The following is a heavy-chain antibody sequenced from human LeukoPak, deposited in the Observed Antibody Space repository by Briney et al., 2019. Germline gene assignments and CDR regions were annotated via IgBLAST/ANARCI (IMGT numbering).Heavy chain of an antibody. CDR3: ARGGSSSHMDV. D-gene: IGHD6-6*01. V-gene: IGHV3-74*01. CDR1: GFTFSSYW. CDR2: INNDGSST. J-gene: IGHJ6*03. Sequence: GGSLRLSCAASGFTFSSYWMHWVRQAPGKGLVWVSRINNDGSSTSYADSVKGRFTISRDNAKNTLYLQMNSLRAEDTAMYYCARGGSSSHMDVWGKGTTVTVSS.